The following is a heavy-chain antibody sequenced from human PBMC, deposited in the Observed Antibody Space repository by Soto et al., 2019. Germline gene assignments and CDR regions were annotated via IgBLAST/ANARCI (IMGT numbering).Heavy chain of an antibody. D-gene: IGHD2-15*01. V-gene: IGHV3-23*01. CDR1: GFTVSSHA. Sequence: EVQVLESGGGLVQPGGSLRLSCEGSGFTVSSHAMTWIRQAPGKGPEWVSTVTADGGTYYADSVKGRFAMSRDTSENTLYLQMNSLGAEDTADYYCAPHVSCSGGSCQYDAFAIRGQGTMVTVSS. CDR2: VTADGGT. J-gene: IGHJ3*02. CDR3: APHVSCSGGSCQYDAFAI.